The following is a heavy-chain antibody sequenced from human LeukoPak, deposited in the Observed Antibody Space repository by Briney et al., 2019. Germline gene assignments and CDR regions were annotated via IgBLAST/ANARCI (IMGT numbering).Heavy chain of an antibody. Sequence: PGGSLRLSCAASGFTFSSYGMHWVRQAPGKGLEWVAFIRYDGSNKYYADSVKGRFTISRDNSKNTLYLQMNSLRAEDTAVYYCAKREASSGWAYFDYWGQGTLVTVSS. CDR2: IRYDGSNK. D-gene: IGHD6-19*01. V-gene: IGHV3-30*02. CDR1: GFTFSSYG. J-gene: IGHJ4*02. CDR3: AKREASSGWAYFDY.